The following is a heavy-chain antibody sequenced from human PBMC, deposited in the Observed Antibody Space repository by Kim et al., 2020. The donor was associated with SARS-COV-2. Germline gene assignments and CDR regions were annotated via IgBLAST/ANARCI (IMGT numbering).Heavy chain of an antibody. Sequence: GGSLRLSCAASGFIFGDHAMHWVRQAPGKGLEWVAIISFDGSKTHYTDSVKGRFIISRKRSDNTLHLQMNSLRPEDTGVYYCATDSEGSGSYLDNWGQG. CDR1: GFIFGDHA. D-gene: IGHD3-10*01. V-gene: IGHV3-30*14. CDR2: ISFDGSKT. J-gene: IGHJ4*01. CDR3: ATDSEGSGSYLDN.